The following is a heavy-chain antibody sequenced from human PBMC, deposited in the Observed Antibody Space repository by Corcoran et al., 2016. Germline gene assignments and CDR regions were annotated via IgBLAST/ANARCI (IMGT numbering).Heavy chain of an antibody. CDR2: IYTSGST. CDR1: GGSISSYY. J-gene: IGHJ4*02. D-gene: IGHD3-3*01. V-gene: IGHV4-4*07. Sequence: QVQLQESGPGLVKPSETLSLTCTVSGGSISSYYWSWIRQPAGKGLEWIGRIYTSGSTNYNPSLKSRVTMSVDTSKNQFSLKLSSVTAADTAVYYCAREVYDDFWSGYTPVYFDYWGQGTLVTVSS. CDR3: AREVYDDFWSGYTPVYFDY.